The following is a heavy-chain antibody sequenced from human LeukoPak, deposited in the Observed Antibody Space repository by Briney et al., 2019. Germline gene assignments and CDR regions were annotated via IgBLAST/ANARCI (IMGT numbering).Heavy chain of an antibody. CDR3: ARDLVGYCSSTSCSHDY. V-gene: IGHV3-72*01. D-gene: IGHD2-2*01. CDR2: SRSKTNRYTT. Sequence: GGSLRLSCAASGFTFSDHYLDWVRQAPGKGLEWVGRSRSKTNRYTTQYAASVKGRFTISRDDSKNSLYLQMNSLRAEDTAVYYCARDLVGYCSSTSCSHDYWGQGTLVTVSS. J-gene: IGHJ4*02. CDR1: GFTFSDHY.